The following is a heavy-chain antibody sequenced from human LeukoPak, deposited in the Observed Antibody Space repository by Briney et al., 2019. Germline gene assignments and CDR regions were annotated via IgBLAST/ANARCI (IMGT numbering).Heavy chain of an antibody. J-gene: IGHJ4*02. CDR3: AGFPHHYSSIF. V-gene: IGHV3-7*01. CDR1: GFTFSNAW. CDR2: IKQDGSEQ. D-gene: IGHD6-13*01. Sequence: GGSLRLSCAASGFTFSNAWMSWVRQAPGKGLEWVANIKQDGSEQYYVDSVKGRFTISRDNAKNSLYLQMNSLRAEDTAVYYCAGFPHHYSSIFWGQGTLVTVSS.